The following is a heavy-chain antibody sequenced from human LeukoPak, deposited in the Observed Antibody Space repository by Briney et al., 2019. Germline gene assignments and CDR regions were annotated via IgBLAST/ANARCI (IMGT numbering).Heavy chain of an antibody. CDR1: GGSFSGYY. J-gene: IGHJ4*02. CDR2: IYYSGST. V-gene: IGHV4-59*12. Sequence: SETLSLTCAVYGGSFSGYYWSWIRQPPGKGLEWIGYIYYSGSTNYNPSLKSRVTISVDTSKNQFSLKLSSVTAADTAVYYCARDSYYWGQGTLVTVSS. CDR3: ARDSYY.